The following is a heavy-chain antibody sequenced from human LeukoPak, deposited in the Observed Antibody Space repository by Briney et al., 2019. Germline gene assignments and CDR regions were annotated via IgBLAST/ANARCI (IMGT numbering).Heavy chain of an antibody. V-gene: IGHV1-18*01. D-gene: IGHD3-22*01. CDR1: VYTFTSYG. CDR2: ISAYNGNT. J-gene: IGHJ4*02. CDR3: ARERETLYYYDSSGYYYDY. Sequence: ASVKVSCKAAVYTFTSYGISWVRQAPGQGLEWMGWISAYNGNTNYAQKLQGRVTMTTDTSTSTAYMELRSLRSDDTAVYYCARERETLYYYDSSGYYYDYWGQGTLVTVSS.